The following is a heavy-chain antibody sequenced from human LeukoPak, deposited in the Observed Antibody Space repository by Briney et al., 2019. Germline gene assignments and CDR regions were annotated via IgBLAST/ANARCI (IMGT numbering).Heavy chain of an antibody. J-gene: IGHJ4*02. CDR2: INWDGASR. CDR3: VKGGGGLAAITSLQY. V-gene: IGHV3-43*01. CDR1: GFTFDDYT. D-gene: IGHD5-24*01. Sequence: GGSLRLSCAASGFTFDDYTMYWIRQAPGKGLEWVSAINWDGASRTYADSVKDRFSISRDNSKNSLYLQMNSLRREDTALYYCVKGGGGLAAITSLQYWGQGTLVTVSS.